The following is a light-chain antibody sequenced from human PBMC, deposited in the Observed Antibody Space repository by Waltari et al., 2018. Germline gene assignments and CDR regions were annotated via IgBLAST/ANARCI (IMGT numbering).Light chain of an antibody. Sequence: DIVLTQSPGTLSLSPGERATLSCMASRDISTNYLAWYQQKPGQAPRLLIYATSSRATGIPDRVSGSGSGTDFTLTINRLDPEDFAVYYCQQYGYSPWTFGQGTKVEIK. J-gene: IGKJ1*01. V-gene: IGKV3-20*01. CDR3: QQYGYSPWT. CDR2: ATS. CDR1: RDISTNY.